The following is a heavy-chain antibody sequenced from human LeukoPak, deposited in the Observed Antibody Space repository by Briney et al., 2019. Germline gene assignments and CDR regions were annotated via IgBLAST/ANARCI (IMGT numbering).Heavy chain of an antibody. CDR1: GFTFSSYS. Sequence: GGSLRLSCAASGFTFSSYSMNWVRQAPGKGLEWVSAISGSGGSTYYADSVKGRFTISRDNSKNTLYLQMNSLRAEDAAVYYCAKENMVRGVITDYWGQGTLVTVSS. D-gene: IGHD3-10*01. CDR2: ISGSGGST. V-gene: IGHV3-23*01. J-gene: IGHJ4*02. CDR3: AKENMVRGVITDY.